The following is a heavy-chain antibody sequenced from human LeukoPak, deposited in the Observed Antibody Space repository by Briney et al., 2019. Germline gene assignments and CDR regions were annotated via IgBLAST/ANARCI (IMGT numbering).Heavy chain of an antibody. CDR1: GFTFSSYA. V-gene: IGHV3-23*01. CDR2: ISGSGGST. J-gene: IGHJ4*02. Sequence: PGGSLRLSCAASGFTFSSYAMSWVRQAPGKGLEWVSAISGSGGSTYYADSVKGRFTISRDNSKSTLYLQMNSLRAEDTAVYYCARGTSVYDILTGLDYWGQGTLVTVSS. CDR3: ARGTSVYDILTGLDY. D-gene: IGHD3-9*01.